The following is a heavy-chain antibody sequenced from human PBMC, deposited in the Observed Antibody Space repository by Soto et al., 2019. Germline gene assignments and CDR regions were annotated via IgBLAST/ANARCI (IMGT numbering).Heavy chain of an antibody. Sequence: EVQLLESGGGLVQPGGSLRLSCAASGFTFSSYAMSWVRQAPGKGLEWVSAISGSGGSTYYADSVKGRFTISRDNSKNTLYLQMNSLRAEGTAVYYCAANRGYNYYYGRDVWGQGTTVTVSS. CDR2: ISGSGGST. CDR1: GFTFSSYA. CDR3: AANRGYNYYYGRDV. D-gene: IGHD3-22*01. V-gene: IGHV3-23*01. J-gene: IGHJ6*02.